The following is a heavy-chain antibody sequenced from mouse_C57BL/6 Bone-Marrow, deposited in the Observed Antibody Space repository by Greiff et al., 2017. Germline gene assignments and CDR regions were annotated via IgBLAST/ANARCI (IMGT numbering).Heavy chain of an antibody. Sequence: VQLQQSGPELVKPGASVKIPCKASGYTFTDYNMDWVKQSHGKSLEWIGDINPNNGGTNYNQKFKGKAILTVDKSSSTAYMELRSLTSEDTAVYYCARDDYDSWFAYWGQGTLVTVSA. D-gene: IGHD2-4*01. CDR3: ARDDYDSWFAY. J-gene: IGHJ3*01. CDR1: GYTFTDYN. CDR2: INPNNGGT. V-gene: IGHV1-18*01.